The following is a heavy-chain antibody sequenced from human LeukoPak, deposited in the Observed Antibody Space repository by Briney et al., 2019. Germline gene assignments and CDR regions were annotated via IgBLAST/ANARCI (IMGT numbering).Heavy chain of an antibody. CDR2: ISASNGNT. Sequence: ASVKVSCKAAGYTFTSYDISWVRQAPGQGLEWMGWISASNGNTNYAQILQGRVTLTTDTSTSTAYMELRSLTSDDTAVYYCARDNLYYGSDYWGQGTLVTVSS. CDR3: ARDNLYYGSDY. D-gene: IGHD3-3*01. CDR1: GYTFTSYD. J-gene: IGHJ4*02. V-gene: IGHV1-18*01.